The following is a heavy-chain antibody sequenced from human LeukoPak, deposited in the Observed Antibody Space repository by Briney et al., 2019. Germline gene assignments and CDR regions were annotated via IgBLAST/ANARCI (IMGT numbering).Heavy chain of an antibody. Sequence: GGSLRLSCTASGFTFSAYAMMWVSQAPGKGPEWVSAIRGGGGSAFYADSVEGRFTISRDNSKYTLFLQMNSLRAEDTAVYYCARDPNGDYIGAFDMWGPGTMVTVSS. CDR1: GFTFSAYA. D-gene: IGHD4-17*01. CDR3: ARDPNGDYIGAFDM. J-gene: IGHJ3*02. CDR2: IRGGGGSA. V-gene: IGHV3-23*01.